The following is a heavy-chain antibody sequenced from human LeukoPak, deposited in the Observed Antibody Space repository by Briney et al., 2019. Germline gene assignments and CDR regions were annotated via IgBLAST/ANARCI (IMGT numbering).Heavy chain of an antibody. CDR1: GFTFSRYW. D-gene: IGHD3-22*01. Sequence: SGGSLRLSCAASGFTFSRYWMTWVRQAPGKGLEWVTFIRYDGSDKYYADSVRGRFTISRDNSKNTLYLQMNSLRAEDTAVYYCAKVPYYDSSGYYDYWGQGTLVTVSS. CDR2: IRYDGSDK. CDR3: AKVPYYDSSGYYDY. V-gene: IGHV3-30*02. J-gene: IGHJ4*02.